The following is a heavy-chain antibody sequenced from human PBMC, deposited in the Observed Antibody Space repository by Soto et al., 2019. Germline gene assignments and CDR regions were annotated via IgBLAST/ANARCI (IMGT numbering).Heavy chain of an antibody. CDR1: GGSIISADYY. Sequence: SETLSLTCTVSGGSIISADYYWSWIRQPPGQGLEWIGYIYYTGSTYYNPSLKSRVTISVDTSKNQFSLQLNSVTPEDTAVYYCAREQAVAGTPVYYYGMDVWGQGTTVTVSS. J-gene: IGHJ6*02. CDR2: IYYTGST. D-gene: IGHD6-19*01. CDR3: AREQAVAGTPVYYYGMDV. V-gene: IGHV4-30-4*01.